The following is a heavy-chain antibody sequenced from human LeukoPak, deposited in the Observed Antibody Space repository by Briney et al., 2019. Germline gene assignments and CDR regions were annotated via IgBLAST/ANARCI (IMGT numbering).Heavy chain of an antibody. CDR3: ARTYSSGWYVWLDP. CDR2: IHYSGST. D-gene: IGHD6-19*01. CDR1: GGSISSGGYY. J-gene: IGHJ5*02. Sequence: TSQTLSLTCTVSGGSISSGGYYWSWIRQHPGKGLEWIGYIHYSGSTYYNPSLKSRVTISVDTSKNQFSLKLSSVTAADTAVYYCARTYSSGWYVWLDPWGQGTLVTVSS. V-gene: IGHV4-31*03.